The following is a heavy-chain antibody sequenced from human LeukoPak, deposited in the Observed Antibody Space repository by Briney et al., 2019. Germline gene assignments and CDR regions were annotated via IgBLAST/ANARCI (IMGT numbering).Heavy chain of an antibody. Sequence: SVKVSCKASGGTFSSYAISWVRQAPGQGLEWMGRIIPILGIANYAQKFQGRVTITADKSTSTAYMELSSLRSEDTAVYYCARDGPGSGYRRGADAFDIWGQGTMVTVSS. CDR1: GGTFSSYA. CDR3: ARDGPGSGYRRGADAFDI. CDR2: IIPILGIA. D-gene: IGHD3-3*01. V-gene: IGHV1-69*04. J-gene: IGHJ3*02.